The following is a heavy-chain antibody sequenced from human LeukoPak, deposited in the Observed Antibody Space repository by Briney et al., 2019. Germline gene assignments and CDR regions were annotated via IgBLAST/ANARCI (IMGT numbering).Heavy chain of an antibody. CDR1: GFTFSSYS. V-gene: IGHV3-7*05. CDR3: TTVMDYSNYRPLDY. CDR2: INQDGSDK. D-gene: IGHD4-11*01. Sequence: PGGSLRLSCAASGFTFSSYSMSWVRQAPGKGLEWVANINQDGSDKYYVDSVKGRFSISRDNAKNSLYLQMNSLKTEDTAVYYCTTVMDYSNYRPLDYWGQGTLVTVSS. J-gene: IGHJ4*02.